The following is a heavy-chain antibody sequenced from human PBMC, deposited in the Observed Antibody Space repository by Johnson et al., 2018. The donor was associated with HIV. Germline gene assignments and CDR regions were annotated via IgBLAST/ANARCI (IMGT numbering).Heavy chain of an antibody. Sequence: QEKLVESGGGVVQPGRSLRLSCAASGFTFSSYGMHWVRQAPGKGLEWVAVISYDGSNKYYADSVKGRFTISRDNSKNTLYLQMNSLRAEDTAVYYCAKVGGRHDYGDYLGAFDIWGQGTMVTVSS. CDR3: AKVGGRHDYGDYLGAFDI. D-gene: IGHD4-17*01. CDR1: GFTFSSYG. J-gene: IGHJ3*02. CDR2: ISYDGSNK. V-gene: IGHV3-30*18.